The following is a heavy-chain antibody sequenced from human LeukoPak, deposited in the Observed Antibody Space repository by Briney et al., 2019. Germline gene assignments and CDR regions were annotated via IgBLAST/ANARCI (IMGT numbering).Heavy chain of an antibody. D-gene: IGHD2-2*02. J-gene: IGHJ3*02. Sequence: SGGSLRLSCAASGFSFSSYGMHWVRQAPGKGLEGVAALWYDGSNKYYADSVKGRFTISRDNSKNTLYLQMNSLRAEDTAVYYCARRLYCSSSSCHTGPDAFDIWGQGTMVTVSS. CDR1: GFSFSSYG. CDR3: ARRLYCSSSSCHTGPDAFDI. V-gene: IGHV3-33*03. CDR2: LWYDGSNK.